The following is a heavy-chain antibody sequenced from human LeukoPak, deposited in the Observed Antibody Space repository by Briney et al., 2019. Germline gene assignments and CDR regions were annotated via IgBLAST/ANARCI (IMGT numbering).Heavy chain of an antibody. V-gene: IGHV3-30-3*01. J-gene: IGHJ4*02. Sequence: GGSLRLSCAASGLTFSSYAMHWVRQAPGKGLEWVAVISYDGSNKYYADSVKGRFTISRDNSKNTLYLQMNSLRAEDTAVYYCAKGPICSSTSCYPYYFDYWGQGTLVTVSS. D-gene: IGHD2-2*01. CDR3: AKGPICSSTSCYPYYFDY. CDR1: GLTFSSYA. CDR2: ISYDGSNK.